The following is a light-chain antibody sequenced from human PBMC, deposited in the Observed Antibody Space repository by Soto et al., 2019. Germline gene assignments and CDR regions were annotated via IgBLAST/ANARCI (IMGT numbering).Light chain of an antibody. Sequence: EIVMTQSPATLAVSPGDRATLSCRASQSVSSNLAWYQQEPGQAPRLLIYGASTRATGIPARFSGSGSGTEFILTISSLQSEDFAVYYFQQYHKLPLTLGGGTQVEIK. CDR2: GAS. J-gene: IGKJ4*01. CDR3: QQYHKLPLT. V-gene: IGKV3-15*01. CDR1: QSVSSN.